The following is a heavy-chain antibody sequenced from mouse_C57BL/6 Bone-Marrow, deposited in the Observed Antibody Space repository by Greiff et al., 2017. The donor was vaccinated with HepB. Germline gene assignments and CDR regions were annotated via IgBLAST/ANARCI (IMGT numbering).Heavy chain of an antibody. CDR2: ISSGGSYT. V-gene: IGHV5-6*01. CDR3: ARHGGGGVVATKDYAMDY. CDR1: GFTFSSYG. D-gene: IGHD1-1*01. Sequence: EVQRVESGGDLVKPGGSLKLSCAASGFTFSSYGMSWVRQTPDKRLEWVATISSGGSYTYYPDSVKGRFTISRDNAKNTLYLQMSSLKAEDTAMYYCARHGGGGVVATKDYAMDYWGQGTSVTVSS. J-gene: IGHJ4*01.